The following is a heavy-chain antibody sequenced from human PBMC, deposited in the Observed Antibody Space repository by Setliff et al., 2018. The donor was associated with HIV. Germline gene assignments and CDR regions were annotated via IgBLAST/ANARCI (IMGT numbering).Heavy chain of an antibody. V-gene: IGHV1-18*01. J-gene: IGHJ1*01. Sequence: WASVKVSCKASGYTFTSYGISWVRQAPGQGLEWMGWISAYNGNTNYAQKLQGRVTMTTDTSTSTAYMELRSLRSEDTAVYYCARVVVRGVTFIAEYFQHWGQGTRVTVSS. CDR2: ISAYNGNT. CDR3: ARVVVRGVTFIAEYFQH. CDR1: GYTFTSYG. D-gene: IGHD3-10*01.